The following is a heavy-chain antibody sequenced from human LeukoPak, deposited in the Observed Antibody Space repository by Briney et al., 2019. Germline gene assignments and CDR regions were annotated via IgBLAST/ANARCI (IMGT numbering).Heavy chain of an antibody. CDR2: INHSGST. Sequence: SETLSLTCAVYGGSFSGYYWSWIRQPPGKGLEWIGEINHSGSTNYNPSLKSRVTISVDTSKNQFSLKLSSVTAADTAVYYCAGGSVVAAIDYWGQGTLVTVSS. CDR1: GGSFSGYY. CDR3: AGGSVVAAIDY. J-gene: IGHJ4*02. D-gene: IGHD2-15*01. V-gene: IGHV4-34*01.